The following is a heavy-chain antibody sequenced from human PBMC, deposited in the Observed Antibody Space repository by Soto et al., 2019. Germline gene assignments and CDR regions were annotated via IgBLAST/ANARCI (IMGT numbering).Heavy chain of an antibody. CDR2: ISYDGTNK. CDR3: VKEMYSSRSPAFDY. CDR1: GFTFSNYG. Sequence: QVQLVESGGGVVQPGRSLRLSCAASGFTFSNYGMHWVRQAPGKGLEWVAVISYDGTNKYYADSVKGRFTISRDNSKDPLYLQKTSLRAADTAGYYCVKEMYSSRSPAFDYWGEGTLGTVS. V-gene: IGHV3-30*18. D-gene: IGHD6-13*01. J-gene: IGHJ4*02.